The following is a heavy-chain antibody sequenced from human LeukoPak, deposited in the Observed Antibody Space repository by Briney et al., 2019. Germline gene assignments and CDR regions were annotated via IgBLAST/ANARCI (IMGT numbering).Heavy chain of an antibody. CDR3: ARYGSGSYPERIFDY. V-gene: IGHV4-61*02. CDR1: GGSISSGSYY. D-gene: IGHD3-10*01. Sequence: PSETLSLTCTVSGGSISSGSYYWSWIRQPAGKGLEWIGRIYTSGSTNYNPSLKSRVTISVDTSKNQFSLKLSSVTAADTAVYYCARYGSGSYPERIFDYWGQGTLVTVSS. CDR2: IYTSGST. J-gene: IGHJ4*02.